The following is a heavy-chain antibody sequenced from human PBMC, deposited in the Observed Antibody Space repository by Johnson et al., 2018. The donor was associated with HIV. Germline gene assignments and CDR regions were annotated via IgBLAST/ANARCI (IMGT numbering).Heavy chain of an antibody. CDR2: ISSSGSTI. J-gene: IGHJ3*02. CDR3: ARPDSSSARAHDAFDI. CDR1: GFTVSNTF. Sequence: VQLVESGGNLVQPGGSLRLSCAASGFTVSNTFMDWVRQAPGKGLEWVSYISSSGSTIYYADSVKGRFTISRDNAKNSLYLQMNSLRAEDTAVYYCARPDSSSARAHDAFDIWGQGTMVTVSS. V-gene: IGHV3-11*04. D-gene: IGHD6-6*01.